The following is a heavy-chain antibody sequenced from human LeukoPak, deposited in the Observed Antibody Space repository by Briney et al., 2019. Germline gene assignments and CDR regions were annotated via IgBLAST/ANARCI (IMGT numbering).Heavy chain of an antibody. CDR3: ARATAVTSFDY. D-gene: IGHD4-17*01. J-gene: IGHJ4*02. V-gene: IGHV4-39*01. CDR1: GGSISSSPYF. CDR2: LDYSGVA. Sequence: SETLSLTCTVSGGSISSSPYFWGWIRQPPGKGLEWIGGLDYSGVAYYNPSLKSRVTISPDTSMNQFSLNLRSVTAADTAVYYCARATAVTSFDYWGQGTLVTVSS.